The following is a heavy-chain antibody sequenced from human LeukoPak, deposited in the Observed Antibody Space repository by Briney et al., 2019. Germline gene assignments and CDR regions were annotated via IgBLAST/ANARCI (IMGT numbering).Heavy chain of an antibody. CDR1: GYTFTAYY. J-gene: IGHJ4*02. D-gene: IGHD3-10*01. Sequence: ASVKVYCKTSGYTFTAYYTLWVRQAPGQGPESMGWINPNNGGTNYAQKFQGRVTMTRDTSISAAYMELSRLRSDDTAVYYCARVGGFGELSWGQGTLVTVSS. V-gene: IGHV1-2*02. CDR3: ARVGGFGELS. CDR2: INPNNGGT.